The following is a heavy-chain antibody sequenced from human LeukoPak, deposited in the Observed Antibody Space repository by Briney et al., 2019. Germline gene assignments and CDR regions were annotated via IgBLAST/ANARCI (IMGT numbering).Heavy chain of an antibody. Sequence: GASVKVSCKASGGTFSSYAISWVRQAPGQGLEWMGGIIPIFGTANYAQKFPGRVTITADESTSTAYMELSSLRSEDTAEYYCARHGATYYFDYWGQGTLVTVSS. CDR2: IIPIFGTA. J-gene: IGHJ4*02. D-gene: IGHD1-26*01. V-gene: IGHV1-69*13. CDR1: GGTFSSYA. CDR3: ARHGATYYFDY.